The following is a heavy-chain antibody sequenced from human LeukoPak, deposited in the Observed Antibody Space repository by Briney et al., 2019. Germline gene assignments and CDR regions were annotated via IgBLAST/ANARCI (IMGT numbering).Heavy chain of an antibody. CDR3: ARDRGRGYDYNSGDFDY. CDR2: INPNTGGT. D-gene: IGHD3-22*01. Sequence: ASVKVSCKASGGTFSSYAISWVRQAPGQGLEWMGWINPNTGGTNYAQNFRARVTMTRDTSISAAYMEVSSLRSDDTAVYFCARDRGRGYDYNSGDFDYWGQGTLVTVSS. J-gene: IGHJ4*02. V-gene: IGHV1-2*02. CDR1: GGTFSSYA.